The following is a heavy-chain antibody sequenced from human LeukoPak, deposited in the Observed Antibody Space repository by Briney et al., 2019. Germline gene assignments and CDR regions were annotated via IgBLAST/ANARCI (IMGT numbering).Heavy chain of an antibody. D-gene: IGHD2-15*01. CDR1: GYSISSGYY. Sequence: SETLSLTCTVSGYSISSGYYWGWIRQPPGKGLEWIGSIYHSGSTYYNPSLKSRATISVGTSKNQFSLKLRSVTAADTAVYYCARSQDEDGDSWGQGILVTVSS. CDR2: IYHSGST. J-gene: IGHJ4*02. CDR3: ARSQDEDGDS. V-gene: IGHV4-38-2*02.